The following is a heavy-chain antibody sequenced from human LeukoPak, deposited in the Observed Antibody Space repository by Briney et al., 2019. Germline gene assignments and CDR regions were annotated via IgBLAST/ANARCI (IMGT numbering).Heavy chain of an antibody. J-gene: IGHJ4*02. CDR3: ARSNWDSNVGIDY. D-gene: IGHD1-7*01. V-gene: IGHV4-39*01. Sequence: PSETLSLTCTVSGGSISSSSYYWGWIRQPPGKGLEWIGTMYYSGITYYNPSLKSRVTTSVDTSKNQFPLKVSSVTATDTAVYYCARSNWDSNVGIDYWGQGILVIDSS. CDR2: MYYSGIT. CDR1: GGSISSSSYY.